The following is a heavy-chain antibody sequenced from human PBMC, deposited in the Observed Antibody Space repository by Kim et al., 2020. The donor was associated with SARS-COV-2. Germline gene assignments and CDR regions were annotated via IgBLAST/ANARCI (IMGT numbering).Heavy chain of an antibody. CDR2: IRKKTNGYST. CDR1: GFTFSDHY. CDR3: VRVGDYFDTSGYSKDGFDF. V-gene: IGHV3-72*01. D-gene: IGHD3-22*01. J-gene: IGHJ3*01. Sequence: GGSLRLSCAASGFTFSDHYMDWVRQAPGRGLEWVGRIRKKTNGYSTDYAASVKGRFTISRDDSKSSVYLQMNSLKTEDTAVYTCVRVGDYFDTSGYSKDGFDFWGQGTMVTVSS.